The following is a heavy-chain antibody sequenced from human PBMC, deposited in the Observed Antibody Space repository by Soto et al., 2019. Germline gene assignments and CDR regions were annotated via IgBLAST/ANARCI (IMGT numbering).Heavy chain of an antibody. J-gene: IGHJ6*02. CDR1: GYTFTSYA. Sequence: ASVKVSCKASGYTFTSYAMHWVRQAPGQRLEWMGWINAGNGNTKYSQKFQGRVTITTDTSASTAYMELSSLRSEDTAVYYCARSTGGYSYGYYYYYGMDVWGQGTTVTVSS. CDR3: ARSTGGYSYGYYYYYGMDV. CDR2: INAGNGNT. D-gene: IGHD5-18*01. V-gene: IGHV1-3*01.